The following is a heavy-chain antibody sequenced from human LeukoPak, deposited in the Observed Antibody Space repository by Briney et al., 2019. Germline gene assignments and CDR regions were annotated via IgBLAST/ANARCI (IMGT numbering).Heavy chain of an antibody. D-gene: IGHD6-19*01. V-gene: IGHV1-8*01. CDR3: ARGRGIAVAGKMNWFDP. Sequence: VSVKVSCKASGYTFTSYDINWVRQATGQGLEWMGWMNPNSGNTGYAQKFQGRVTMTRNTSISTAYMELSSLRSEDTAVYYCARGRGIAVAGKMNWFDPWGQETLVTVSS. J-gene: IGHJ5*02. CDR2: MNPNSGNT. CDR1: GYTFTSYD.